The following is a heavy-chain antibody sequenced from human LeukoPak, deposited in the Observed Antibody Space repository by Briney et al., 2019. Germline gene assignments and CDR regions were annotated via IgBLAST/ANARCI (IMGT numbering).Heavy chain of an antibody. CDR2: FDPEDGET. CDR3: ATVVRGCSSTSCCTKRFRAFDI. D-gene: IGHD2-2*02. J-gene: IGHJ3*02. Sequence: ASVKVSCKVSGYTLTELSMHWVRQAPGKGLEWMGGFDPEDGETIYAQKFQGRVTMTEDTSTDTAYMELSSLRSEDTAMYYCATVVRGCSSTSCCTKRFRAFDIWGQGTMVTVSS. CDR1: GYTLTELS. V-gene: IGHV1-24*01.